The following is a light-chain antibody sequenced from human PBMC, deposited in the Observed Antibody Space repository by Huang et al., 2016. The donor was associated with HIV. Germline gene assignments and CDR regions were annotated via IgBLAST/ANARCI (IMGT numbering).Light chain of an antibody. J-gene: IGKJ2*01. Sequence: IQMTQFPSSLSASVGDRVTITCRASQNINRYLNWYQQKPGKAPQLLIYGASSLESGVPSRVRGNGAGTECTRTISSLQPEDLATYYCQQSYRAPRTFGQGTNLDLK. CDR3: QQSYRAPRT. CDR1: QNINRY. V-gene: IGKV1-39*01. CDR2: GAS.